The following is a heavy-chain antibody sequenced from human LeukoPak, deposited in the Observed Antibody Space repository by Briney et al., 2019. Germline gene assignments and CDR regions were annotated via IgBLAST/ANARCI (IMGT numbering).Heavy chain of an antibody. CDR2: INHSGST. J-gene: IGHJ5*02. CDR3: AREGDR. Sequence: SETLSLTCAVYGGSFSGYYWSWIRQPPGKGLEWIGEINHSGSTNYNPSLKSRVTISVDTSKNQFSLKLSSVTAADTAVYYCAREGDRWGQGTLVTVSS. V-gene: IGHV4-34*01. CDR1: GGSFSGYY.